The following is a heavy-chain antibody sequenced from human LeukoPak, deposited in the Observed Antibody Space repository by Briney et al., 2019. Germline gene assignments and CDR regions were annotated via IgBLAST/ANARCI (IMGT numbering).Heavy chain of an antibody. Sequence: PSETLSLTCTVSGASISGSSYYWGWIRQPPGKGLELIGIIYHTGSTYYNPSLKSRVAMSVDTSRNRFSLRLSSVTAADTAIYFCARRQWLAQGEFDYWGQGTLVTVSS. CDR3: ARRQWLAQGEFDY. D-gene: IGHD6-19*01. CDR1: GASISGSSYY. CDR2: IYHTGST. V-gene: IGHV4-39*01. J-gene: IGHJ4*02.